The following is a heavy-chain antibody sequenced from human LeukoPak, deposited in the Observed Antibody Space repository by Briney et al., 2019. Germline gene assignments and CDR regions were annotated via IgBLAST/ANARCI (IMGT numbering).Heavy chain of an antibody. J-gene: IGHJ3*02. D-gene: IGHD3-3*01. Sequence: SETLSLTCTVSGGSISSGGYYWSWIRQHPGEGLEWIGYIYYSGSTYYNPSLKSRVTISVDTSKNQFSLKLSSVTAADTAVYYCARDKSAYYDFWRGFLHAFDIWGQGTMVTVSS. CDR1: GGSISSGGYY. V-gene: IGHV4-31*03. CDR3: ARDKSAYYDFWRGFLHAFDI. CDR2: IYYSGST.